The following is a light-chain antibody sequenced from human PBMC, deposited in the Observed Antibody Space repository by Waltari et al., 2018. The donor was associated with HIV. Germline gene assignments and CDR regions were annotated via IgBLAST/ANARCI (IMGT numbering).Light chain of an antibody. CDR3: QQAKSFPHT. J-gene: IGKJ4*01. Sequence: DIQMSQSPSSASASVGDRVTITCRANQPINKFLAWYQQRPGRAPTLLVYRASVLQSGVSSRFNGSGSELDFTLSNANLQPEDSAVYYCQQAKSFPHTFGGGT. CDR1: QPINKF. V-gene: IGKV1-12*01. CDR2: RAS.